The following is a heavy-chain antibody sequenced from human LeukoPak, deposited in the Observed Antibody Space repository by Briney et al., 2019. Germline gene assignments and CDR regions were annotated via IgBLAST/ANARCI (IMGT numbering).Heavy chain of an antibody. V-gene: IGHV4-39*07. D-gene: IGHD3-10*01. CDR3: ARQGRTLVRGMADY. CDR1: GGSIATNTYF. J-gene: IGHJ4*02. Sequence: SETLSLACTVSGGSIATNTYFWGWIRQPPGKALEWIASVSNYGTTYYNPSLKSRVTISVDTSKNQFSLKVTSMTAADTAVYYCARQGRTLVRGMADYWGQGTLVGVSS. CDR2: VSNYGTT.